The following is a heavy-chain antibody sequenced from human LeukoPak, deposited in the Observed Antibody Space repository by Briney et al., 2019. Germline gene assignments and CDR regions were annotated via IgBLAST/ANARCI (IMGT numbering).Heavy chain of an antibody. CDR2: INTNTGDP. J-gene: IGHJ5*02. CDR1: GYTFTTSA. D-gene: IGHD3-9*01. CDR3: ASALGDILTGYTSAIWFDP. V-gene: IGHV7-4-1*02. Sequence: ASVKVSCKASGYTFTTSAMNWVRQAPGQGLEWMGWINTNTGDPTYAQGFTGRFVFSLDTSVSTAYLQISSLKAEDTAVYYCASALGDILTGYTSAIWFDPWGQGTLVTVSS.